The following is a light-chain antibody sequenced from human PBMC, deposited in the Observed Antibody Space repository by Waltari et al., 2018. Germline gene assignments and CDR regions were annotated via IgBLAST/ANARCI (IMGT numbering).Light chain of an antibody. J-gene: IGKJ4*01. CDR3: QQAYRTPLT. Sequence: DIVITQSPDSLTVSLGERATIKCKSSQSILDSSTNKNYLAWYQQKSGQPPKLLVYCASTRASGVPDRFYGSGSGTDFTLTISSLHPEDVAVYYCQQAYRTPLTFGGGTKVEIK. CDR2: CAS. V-gene: IGKV4-1*01. CDR1: QSILDSSTNKNY.